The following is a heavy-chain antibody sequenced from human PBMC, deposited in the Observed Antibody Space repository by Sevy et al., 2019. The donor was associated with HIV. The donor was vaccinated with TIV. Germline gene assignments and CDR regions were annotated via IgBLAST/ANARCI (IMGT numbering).Heavy chain of an antibody. CDR3: ARHYIHDIADGWYFDL. CDR2: ISGGGGGT. J-gene: IGHJ2*01. V-gene: IGHV3-23*01. D-gene: IGHD6-13*01. Sequence: GGSLRLSCAASGFTFNNYAMSWVRQAPGKGLEGKGLEWVSTISGGGGGTYYADSVRGRFTISRDNSKNTLYLQVNSWRVEDTAGYYCARHYIHDIADGWYFDLWGRGTLVTVSS. CDR1: GFTFNNYA.